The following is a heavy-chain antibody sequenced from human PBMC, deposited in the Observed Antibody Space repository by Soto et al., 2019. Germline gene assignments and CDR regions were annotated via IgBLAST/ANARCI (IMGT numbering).Heavy chain of an antibody. V-gene: IGHV5-51*01. Sequence: GESLKISCKGSGYSFTSYWIGWVRQMPGKGLEWMGIIYPGDSDTRYSPSFQGQVTISADKSISTAYLQWSSLKASDTAMYYCARPPWDCSGGSCYSIFDYWGQGTLVTVSS. D-gene: IGHD2-15*01. CDR2: IYPGDSDT. CDR3: ARPPWDCSGGSCYSIFDY. J-gene: IGHJ4*02. CDR1: GYSFTSYW.